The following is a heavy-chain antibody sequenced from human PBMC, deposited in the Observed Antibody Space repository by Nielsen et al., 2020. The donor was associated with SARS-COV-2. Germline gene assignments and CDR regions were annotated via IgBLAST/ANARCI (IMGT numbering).Heavy chain of an antibody. V-gene: IGHV3-30*03. CDR2: ISYDGSHK. J-gene: IGHJ4*02. Sequence: GGSLRLSCAASEFNFSNYAMHWVRQAPGKGLEWAAVISYDGSHKYYADSVKGRFTISRDDSKNTLYLQMNSLRAEDTAIYYCARNRGSGSHRTPPNLDHWGQGTLVTVSS. CDR3: ARNRGSGSHRTPPNLDH. CDR1: EFNFSNYA. D-gene: IGHD1-26*01.